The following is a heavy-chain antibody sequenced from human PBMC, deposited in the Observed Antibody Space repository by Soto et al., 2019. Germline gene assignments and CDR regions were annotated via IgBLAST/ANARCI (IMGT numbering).Heavy chain of an antibody. CDR2: IYTSGTT. CDR1: GGSIRSYY. CDR3: AREGASGFGMDV. J-gene: IGHJ6*02. V-gene: IGHV4-4*07. D-gene: IGHD1-26*01. Sequence: KPSETLSLTCTVSGGSIRSYYWSWIRQPAEKALEWVGRIYTSGTTNYNPSLKSRVTILLDTSKNQFSLKLSSVTAADTAVYYCAREGASGFGMDVWGQGTTVTVSS.